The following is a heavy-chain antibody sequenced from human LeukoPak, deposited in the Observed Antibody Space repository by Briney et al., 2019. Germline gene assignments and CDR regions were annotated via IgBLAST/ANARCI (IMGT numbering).Heavy chain of an antibody. V-gene: IGHV4-38-2*01. D-gene: IGHD1-1*01. CDR1: GYSISSGYY. Sequence: SETLSLTCVVSGYSISSGYYWGWIRQPPGKVLEWIGSIYHSGRTYYNPSLMGRVTLSVDTSKNQFSLRLSSVTAADTAVYYCARSQGNEGMGYWGQGTLVTVSS. CDR2: IYHSGRT. CDR3: ARSQGNEGMGY. J-gene: IGHJ4*02.